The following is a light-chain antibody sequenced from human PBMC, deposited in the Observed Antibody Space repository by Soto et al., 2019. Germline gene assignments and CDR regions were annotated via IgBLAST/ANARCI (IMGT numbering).Light chain of an antibody. J-gene: IGKJ4*01. CDR2: AAS. CDR3: LQDHNYPLT. V-gene: IGKV1-6*01. CDR1: QDIRSD. Sequence: AIQMTQFPSSLSPSVGDRVTITCRASQDIRSDLGWYQQRPGKAPNLLIYAASSLQSGVPSRFSGSGSGTDFTLTISSLQPEDFATYYCLQDHNYPLTFGGGTKVDI.